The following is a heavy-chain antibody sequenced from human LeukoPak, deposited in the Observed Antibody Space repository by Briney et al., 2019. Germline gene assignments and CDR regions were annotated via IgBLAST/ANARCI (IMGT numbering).Heavy chain of an antibody. CDR3: ARAPVYYDSSGYYYVDAFDI. D-gene: IGHD3-22*01. CDR1: GGSISSYY. J-gene: IGHJ3*02. Sequence: SETLSLTCTVSGGSISSYYWSWIRQPPGKGLEWIGYIYYSGSTNYNPSLKSRVTISVDTSKNQFSLKLSSVAAADTAVYYCARAPVYYDSSGYYYVDAFDIWGQGTMVTVSS. V-gene: IGHV4-59*01. CDR2: IYYSGST.